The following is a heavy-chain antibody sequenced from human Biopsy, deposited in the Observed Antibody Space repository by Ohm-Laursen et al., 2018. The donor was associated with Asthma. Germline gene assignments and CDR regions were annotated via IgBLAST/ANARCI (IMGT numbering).Heavy chain of an antibody. D-gene: IGHD4-23*01. CDR3: ARESGQDSGGTGAFDR. J-gene: IGHJ3*02. CDR2: ISSDGHNK. V-gene: IGHV3-30*03. CDR1: GFVFSQSG. Sequence: SLRLSCTASGFVFSQSGMHWVRQAPGKGLEWVALISSDGHNKYYKDSVKGRFTIYRDNSRLRLYLEINSLRVEDSAVYYCARESGQDSGGTGAFDRWGQGIMVAVSS.